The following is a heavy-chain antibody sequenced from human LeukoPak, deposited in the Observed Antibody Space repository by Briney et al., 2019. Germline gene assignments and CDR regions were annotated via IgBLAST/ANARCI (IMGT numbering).Heavy chain of an antibody. V-gene: IGHV3-21*01. CDR1: GFTFSSYS. CDR2: ISSSSSYI. J-gene: IGHJ4*02. Sequence: GGSLRLSCAASGFTFSSYSMNWVRQAPGKGLEWVSSISSSSSYIYYADSVKGRFTISRDNAKNSLYLQMSSLRAEDTAVYYCAREASGSYFANWGQGTLVTVSS. CDR3: AREASGSYFAN. D-gene: IGHD1-26*01.